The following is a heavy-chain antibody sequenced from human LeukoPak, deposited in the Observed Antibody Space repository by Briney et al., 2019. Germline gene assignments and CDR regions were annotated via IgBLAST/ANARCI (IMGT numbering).Heavy chain of an antibody. D-gene: IGHD2-2*01. Sequence: APVKVSCKASGYTFTSYGISWVRQAPGQGLEWMGWISAYNGNTNYAQKLQGRVTMTTDTSTSTAYMELRSLRSDDTAVYYCAREKCSSTSCLSPFFDPWGQGTLVTVSS. CDR1: GYTFTSYG. J-gene: IGHJ5*02. CDR3: AREKCSSTSCLSPFFDP. CDR2: ISAYNGNT. V-gene: IGHV1-18*01.